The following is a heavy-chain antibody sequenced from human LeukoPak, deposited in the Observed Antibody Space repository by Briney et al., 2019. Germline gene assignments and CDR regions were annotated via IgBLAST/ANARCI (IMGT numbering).Heavy chain of an antibody. CDR1: GGSFSGYY. J-gene: IGHJ6*03. CDR2: INHSRST. D-gene: IGHD6-13*01. Sequence: SETLSFTCAVYGGSFSGYYWSWIRQPPGKGLEWIGEINHSRSTNYNPSLKSRVTISVDTSKNQFSLKLSSVTAADTAVYYCARGRYSSSWDYYYYYYYMDVWGKGTTVTVSS. CDR3: ARGRYSSSWDYYYYYYYMDV. V-gene: IGHV4-34*01.